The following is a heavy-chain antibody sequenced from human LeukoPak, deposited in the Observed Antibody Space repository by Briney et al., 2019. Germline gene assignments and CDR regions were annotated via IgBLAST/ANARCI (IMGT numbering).Heavy chain of an antibody. J-gene: IGHJ4*02. CDR2: IYHSGST. CDR1: GYPISSGYY. V-gene: IGHV4-38-2*02. Sequence: SETLSLTCTVSGYPISSGYYWGWIRQPPGKGLEWIGSIYHSGSTYYNPSLKSRVTISVDTSKNQFSLKLSSVTAADTAVYYCAREEVGATDYWGQGTLATVSS. D-gene: IGHD1-26*01. CDR3: AREEVGATDY.